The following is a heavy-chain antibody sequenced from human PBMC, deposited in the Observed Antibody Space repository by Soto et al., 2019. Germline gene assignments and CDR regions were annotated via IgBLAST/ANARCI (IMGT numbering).Heavy chain of an antibody. J-gene: IGHJ5*02. CDR3: AKDGWELLRGFDP. V-gene: IGHV3-23*01. CDR2: ISGSGGST. Sequence: EVQLLESGGGLVQPGGSLRLSCAASGFTFRTYAMTWVRQAPGKGLEWVSTISGSGGSTYYADSVKGRFTISRDNSKNTLYLQMNSLRAEDTAVYHCAKDGWELLRGFDPWGQGTLVTVSS. D-gene: IGHD1-26*01. CDR1: GFTFRTYA.